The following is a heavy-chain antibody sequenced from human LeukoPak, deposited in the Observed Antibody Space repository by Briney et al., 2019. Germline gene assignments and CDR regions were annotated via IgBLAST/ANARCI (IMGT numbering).Heavy chain of an antibody. Sequence: QPGRSLRLSCAASGLTFGSYAMHWVRQAPGKGLEWVAVISYDGSNKYYADSVKGRFTISRDNSKNTLYLQMNSLRAEDTAVYYCAKATPLLWFGELLLGEFDPWGQGTLVTVSS. CDR2: ISYDGSNK. CDR1: GLTFGSYA. D-gene: IGHD3-10*01. CDR3: AKATPLLWFGELLLGEFDP. J-gene: IGHJ5*02. V-gene: IGHV3-30-3*01.